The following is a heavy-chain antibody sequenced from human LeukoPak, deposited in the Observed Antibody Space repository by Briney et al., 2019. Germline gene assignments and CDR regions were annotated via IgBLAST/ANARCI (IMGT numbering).Heavy chain of an antibody. CDR3: AKNVDYSSRGADY. D-gene: IGHD6-19*01. CDR1: GFTFSDYY. Sequence: GGSLRLSCAASGFTFSDYYMSWIRQAPGKGLDWVSYISSGSSYTNYADSVKGRFTISRDNAKNSLYLQMDSLRAEDTAVYYCAKNVDYSSRGADYWGQGTLVTVSS. V-gene: IGHV3-11*03. CDR2: ISSGSSYT. J-gene: IGHJ4*02.